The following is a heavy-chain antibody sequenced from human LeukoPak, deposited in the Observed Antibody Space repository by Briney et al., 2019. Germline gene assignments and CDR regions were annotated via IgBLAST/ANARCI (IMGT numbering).Heavy chain of an antibody. V-gene: IGHV4-59*01. Sequence: SETLSLTCGVSGGSISSYYWAWIRQAPGKGLEWIGYIYYAGSTNYNPSLKSRVTMSVDMSRNQFSLRMTSVTAADTAIYYCARDERLLSFLKWGQGTLVTVSS. J-gene: IGHJ4*02. CDR3: ARDERLLSFLK. CDR2: IYYAGST. CDR1: GGSISSYY. D-gene: IGHD3-3*01.